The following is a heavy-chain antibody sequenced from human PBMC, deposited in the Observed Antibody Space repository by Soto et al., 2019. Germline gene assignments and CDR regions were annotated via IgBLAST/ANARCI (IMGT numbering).Heavy chain of an antibody. Sequence: PSETLSLTCSVSGASITPYYWSWIRQSAGEGLQWIGRVYARGATNYNPSLKSRVTISGDTSKNQFSLKLTSVTAADTAVYYCARSSGDDCFDYGMDVWGHGTTVTVSS. CDR2: VYARGAT. CDR3: ARSSGDDCFDYGMDV. CDR1: GASITPYY. J-gene: IGHJ6*02. D-gene: IGHD2-21*02. V-gene: IGHV4-59*10.